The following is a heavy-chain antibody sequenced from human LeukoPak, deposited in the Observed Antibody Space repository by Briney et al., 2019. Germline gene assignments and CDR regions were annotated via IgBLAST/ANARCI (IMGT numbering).Heavy chain of an antibody. CDR1: GFTLSSYE. Sequence: GGSLRLSCAASGFTLSSYEMNWVRQAPGKGLEWVSYISSSGSTIYYADSVKGRFTISRDNAKNSLYLQMNSLRAEDTAVYYCARSVSYGWYFDLWGRGTPVTVSS. CDR3: ARSVSYGWYFDL. V-gene: IGHV3-48*03. D-gene: IGHD4-17*01. J-gene: IGHJ2*01. CDR2: ISSSGSTI.